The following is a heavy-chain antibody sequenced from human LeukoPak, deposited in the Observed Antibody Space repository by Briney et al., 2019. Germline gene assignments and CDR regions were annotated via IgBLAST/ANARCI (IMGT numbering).Heavy chain of an antibody. D-gene: IGHD3-3*01. Sequence: PSETLCLTCAVSGGSISSYYWSWIRQPPGKGLEWIGYIYYSGSTNYNPALKSRVTISVDTSKNQFSLKLSSVTAADTAVYYCARDGGYDFWSGYRGWFDPWGQGTLVTVSS. CDR3: ARDGGYDFWSGYRGWFDP. V-gene: IGHV4-59*01. J-gene: IGHJ5*02. CDR2: IYYSGST. CDR1: GGSISSYY.